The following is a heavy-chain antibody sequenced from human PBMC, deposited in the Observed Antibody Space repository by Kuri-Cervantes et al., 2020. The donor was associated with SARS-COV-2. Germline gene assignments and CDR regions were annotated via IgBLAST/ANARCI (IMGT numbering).Heavy chain of an antibody. CDR2: ISAYNGNT. V-gene: IGHV1-18*01. J-gene: IGHJ4*02. Sequence: ASVKVSCKASGYTFTSYGISWVRQAPGQGLEWMGWISAYNGNTNYAQKLQGRVTMTTDTSTSTVYMELSSLRSEDTAVYYCARGYGPYYDILTGFDYFDYWGQGTLVTVSS. D-gene: IGHD3-9*01. CDR1: GYTFTSYG. CDR3: ARGYGPYYDILTGFDYFDY.